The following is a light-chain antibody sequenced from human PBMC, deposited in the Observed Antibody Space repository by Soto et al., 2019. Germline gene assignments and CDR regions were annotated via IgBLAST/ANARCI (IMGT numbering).Light chain of an antibody. Sequence: DIQMTQSPSSLSASVGDRVTITCRASQSISSYLNWYQQKPGKAPKLLIYAASSLQSGVPSRFSGSGSGTDFTLTISSLQPEDFATYYCQGVFTFGPGTKVDIK. CDR2: AAS. J-gene: IGKJ3*01. CDR3: QGVFT. V-gene: IGKV1-39*01. CDR1: QSISSY.